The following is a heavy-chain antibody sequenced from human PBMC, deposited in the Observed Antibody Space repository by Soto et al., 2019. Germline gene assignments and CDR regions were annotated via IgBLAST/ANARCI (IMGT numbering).Heavy chain of an antibody. CDR1: EFTFSNYA. CDR3: ARESEH. CDR2: ITGSAGGT. Sequence: PGGSLRLSCAASEFTFSNYAMSWVRQAPGKGLEWVSTITGSAGGTYYADSMKGRFTISRDNSKSTLYLQMYSLRVEDTAVYYCARESEHWGQGTLVTVSS. V-gene: IGHV3-23*01. J-gene: IGHJ4*02. D-gene: IGHD1-1*01.